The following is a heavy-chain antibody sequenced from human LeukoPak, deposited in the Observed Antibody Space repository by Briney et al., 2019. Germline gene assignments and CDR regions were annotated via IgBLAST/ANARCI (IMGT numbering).Heavy chain of an antibody. D-gene: IGHD3-3*01. J-gene: IGHJ4*02. CDR3: ARDLKDFRPDY. CDR1: GGSISSYY. CDR2: MSYSGST. Sequence: SETLSLTCTVSGGSISSYYWSWIRQAPGKGLEWIGYMSYSGSTKYNPSLKSRVTISVDTSKNQFSLKLNSVTAADTAVYYCARDLKDFRPDYWGQGTLVTVSS. V-gene: IGHV4-59*01.